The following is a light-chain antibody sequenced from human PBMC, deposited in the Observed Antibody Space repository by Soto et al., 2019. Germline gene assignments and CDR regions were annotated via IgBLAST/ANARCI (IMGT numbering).Light chain of an antibody. Sequence: DVVMTQSPLSLSVTLGQPASISCRSSQSLVHSDGNTYLNWFQQRPGQSPRRLIYKDSYRDAGVPDIFDGSESGTDFTLRISRVEAEDVGIYYCTQSTHWPPLTFGGGTKVEIK. V-gene: IGKV2-30*02. CDR1: QSLVHSDGNTY. J-gene: IGKJ4*01. CDR2: KDS. CDR3: TQSTHWPPLT.